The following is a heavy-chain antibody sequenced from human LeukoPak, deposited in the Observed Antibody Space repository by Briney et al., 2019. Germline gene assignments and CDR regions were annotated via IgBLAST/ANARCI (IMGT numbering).Heavy chain of an antibody. CDR1: GGSTSSYY. CDR2: IYTSGST. J-gene: IGHJ5*02. V-gene: IGHV4-4*07. Sequence: PSETLSLTCTVSGGSTSSYYWSWIRQPAGKGLEWIGRIYTSGSTNYNPSLKSRVTISVDTSKNQFSLKLSSVTAADTAVYYCARYLWFGEYNWFDPWGQGTLVTVSS. CDR3: ARYLWFGEYNWFDP. D-gene: IGHD3-10*01.